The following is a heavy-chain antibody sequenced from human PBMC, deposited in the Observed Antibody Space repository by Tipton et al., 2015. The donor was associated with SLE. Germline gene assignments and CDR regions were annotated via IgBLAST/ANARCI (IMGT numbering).Heavy chain of an antibody. CDR3: GRGVYSESSVGMDV. V-gene: IGHV3-23*01. Sequence: SLRLSCVASGFTFSSYAMSWVRQAPGKGLEWVSAIGGSGNTKYYTDSVEGRFTISRDNSKNTLYLQMNSLRAEDTAVYYCGRGVYSESSVGMDVWGQGTTVTVSS. D-gene: IGHD3-22*01. CDR2: IGGSGNTK. CDR1: GFTFSSYA. J-gene: IGHJ6*02.